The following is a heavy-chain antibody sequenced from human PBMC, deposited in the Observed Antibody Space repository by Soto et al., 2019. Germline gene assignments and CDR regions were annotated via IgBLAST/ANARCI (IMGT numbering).Heavy chain of an antibody. D-gene: IGHD2-15*01. CDR3: AKGVDSSGGSCLFDY. J-gene: IGHJ4*02. CDR1: ILTLSSYG. V-gene: IGHV3-23*01. Sequence: PAWPVRLSCTSSILTLSSYGMHSVIQNPSKLLEWVSTISGRGDNPYYADSVKGRFTISRDNSKSTLYLKMNSLRAEDTAVYYCAKGVDSSGGSCLFDYWRQGTRVTVSS. CDR2: ISGRGDNP.